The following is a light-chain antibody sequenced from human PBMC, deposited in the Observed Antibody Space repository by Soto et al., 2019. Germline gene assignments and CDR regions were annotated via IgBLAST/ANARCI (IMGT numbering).Light chain of an antibody. Sequence: DIQMTQSPSSLSASVGDRVTITCRASQDIGSDLGWYQQKPGKAPGRLIYAASSLQSGVPSRFSGSGSGTEFTLTISSLQHEDFATYYCLQHNGYPRTFGQGTKLKIK. CDR2: AAS. CDR1: QDIGSD. J-gene: IGKJ2*01. CDR3: LQHNGYPRT. V-gene: IGKV1-17*01.